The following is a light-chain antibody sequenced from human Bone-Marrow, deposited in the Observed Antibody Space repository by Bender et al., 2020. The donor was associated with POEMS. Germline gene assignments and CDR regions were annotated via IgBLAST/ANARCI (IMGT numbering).Light chain of an antibody. J-gene: IGLJ1*01. CDR1: SSDVGGYNY. V-gene: IGLV2-14*03. CDR2: GVS. Sequence: QSALTQPRSVSGSPGQSVTISCTGTSSDVGGYNYVSWYQQHPGKAPKLLIFGVSSRPSGVSNRFSGSKSGNTASLTISGLQTEDEADYYCTSYTSTSTYVFGTGTKVTVL. CDR3: TSYTSTSTYV.